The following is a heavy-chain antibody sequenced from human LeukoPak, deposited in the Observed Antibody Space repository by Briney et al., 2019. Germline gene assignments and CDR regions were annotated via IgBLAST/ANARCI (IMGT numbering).Heavy chain of an antibody. V-gene: IGHV3-43D*03. CDR1: GFTFDDYA. CDR3: AKGGYDPDYYFDY. Sequence: GGSLRLSCAASGFTFDDYAMHWVRQAPGKGLEWVSLISWNGGSTYYADSVKGRFTISRDNSENSLYLQMNSLRAEDTALYFCAKGGYDPDYYFDYWGQGTLVTVSS. CDR2: ISWNGGST. D-gene: IGHD3-16*01. J-gene: IGHJ4*02.